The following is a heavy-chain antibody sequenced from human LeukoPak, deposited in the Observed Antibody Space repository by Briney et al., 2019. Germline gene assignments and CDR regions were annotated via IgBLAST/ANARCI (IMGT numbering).Heavy chain of an antibody. CDR2: IYSGGST. CDR3: TTTIYGDYPDAFDI. V-gene: IGHV3-53*01. J-gene: IGHJ3*02. D-gene: IGHD4-17*01. Sequence: PGGSLRLSCAASGFTVSSNYMSWVRQAPGKGLEWVPVIYSGGSTYYADSVKGRFTISRDNSKNTLYLQMNSLRAEDTAVYYCTTTIYGDYPDAFDIWGQGTMVTVSS. CDR1: GFTVSSNY.